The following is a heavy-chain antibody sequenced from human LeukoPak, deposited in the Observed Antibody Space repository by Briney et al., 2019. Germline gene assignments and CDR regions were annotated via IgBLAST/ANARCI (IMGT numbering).Heavy chain of an antibody. J-gene: IGHJ6*02. CDR2: IIPIFGTA. CDR3: ARVGDFWSGHTYYYYYYGMDV. V-gene: IGHV1-69*13. D-gene: IGHD3-3*01. CDR1: GGTFSSYA. Sequence: SVKVSCKASGGTFSSYAISWVRQAPGQGLEWMGGIIPIFGTANYAQKLQGRVTITADESTSTAYMELSSLRSEDTAVYYCARVGDFWSGHTYYYYYYGMDVWGQGTTVTVSS.